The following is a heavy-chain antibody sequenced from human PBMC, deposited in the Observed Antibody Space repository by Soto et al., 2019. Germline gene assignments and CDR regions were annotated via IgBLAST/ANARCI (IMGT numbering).Heavy chain of an antibody. J-gene: IGHJ4*02. CDR1: GFTFSDYY. CDR2: ISSSSSYT. V-gene: IGHV3-11*06. CDR3: ARVKGYSSSWRTPAQSEYFDY. Sequence: GGSLRLSCAASGFTFSDYYMSWIRQAPGKGLEWVSYISSSSSYTNYADSVKGRFTISRDNAKNSLYLQMNSLRAEDTAVYYCARVKGYSSSWRTPAQSEYFDYWGQGTLVTVSS. D-gene: IGHD6-13*01.